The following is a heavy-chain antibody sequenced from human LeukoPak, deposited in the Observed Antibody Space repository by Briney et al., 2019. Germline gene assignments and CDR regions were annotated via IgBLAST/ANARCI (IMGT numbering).Heavy chain of an antibody. J-gene: IGHJ4*02. Sequence: GGSLRLSCAASGFTFINYGMHWVRQAPGKGLEWVAFIRYDGSNIYYADPVKGRFTISRDNSKNTLYLQMNSLRADDTAVYYCAKDRIYDSSGYYDYWGQGTLVTVSS. V-gene: IGHV3-30*02. CDR3: AKDRIYDSSGYYDY. D-gene: IGHD3-22*01. CDR1: GFTFINYG. CDR2: IRYDGSNI.